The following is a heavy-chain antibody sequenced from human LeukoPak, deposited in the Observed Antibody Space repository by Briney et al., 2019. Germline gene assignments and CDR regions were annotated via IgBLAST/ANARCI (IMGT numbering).Heavy chain of an antibody. CDR1: GGSIISYN. J-gene: IGHJ6*03. CDR3: ARGLRRYFDSLLRDYYYMDV. Sequence: SETLSLTCTVSGGSIISYNWCWIRQPPGKGLELMWYIYFSGSANYNSSLTSRVRISIDTSKYQFSLKLSSVTAADTAVYYCARGLRRYFDSLLRDYYYMDVWGKGTTVTISS. CDR2: IYFSGSA. V-gene: IGHV4-59*01. D-gene: IGHD3-9*01.